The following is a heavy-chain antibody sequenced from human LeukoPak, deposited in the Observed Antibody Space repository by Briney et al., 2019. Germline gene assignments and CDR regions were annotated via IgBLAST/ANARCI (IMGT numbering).Heavy chain of an antibody. CDR1: GFTFSSYS. J-gene: IGHJ3*02. D-gene: IGHD4-17*01. CDR2: ISSSSSYI. CDR3: ARDRSPYGDYAIDI. Sequence: GGSLRLSCAASGFTFSSYSMNWVRQAPGKGLEWVSSISSSSSYIYYADSVKGRFTISRDNAKNSLYLQMNSLRAEDTAVYYCARDRSPYGDYAIDIWGQGTMVTVPS. V-gene: IGHV3-21*01.